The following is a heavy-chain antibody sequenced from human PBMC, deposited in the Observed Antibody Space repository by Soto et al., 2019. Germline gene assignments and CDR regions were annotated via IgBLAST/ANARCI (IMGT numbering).Heavy chain of an antibody. CDR1: GGSISSGGYS. J-gene: IGHJ5*02. CDR2: IYHSGST. V-gene: IGHV4-30-2*01. CDR3: ARARYDFWSGYNWFDP. D-gene: IGHD3-3*01. Sequence: QLQLQESGSGLVKPSQTLSLTCAVSGGSISSGGYSWSWIRQPPGKGLEWIGYIYHSGSTYYNPSLKSRVTISVDRSKNQFSLKLSSVTAADTAVYYCARARYDFWSGYNWFDPWGQGTLVTVSS.